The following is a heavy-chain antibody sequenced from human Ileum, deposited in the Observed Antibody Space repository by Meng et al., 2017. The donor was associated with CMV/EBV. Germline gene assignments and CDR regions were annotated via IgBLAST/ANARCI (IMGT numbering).Heavy chain of an antibody. CDR3: AKDVSGSGL. V-gene: IGHV3-30*02. J-gene: IGHJ4*02. D-gene: IGHD3-10*01. CDR2: IRSDGRIT. Sequence: QGQLVGAGGGVVQPGGSLRLSCAASGFTFNNHGMHWVRQAPGKGLEWVSFIRSDGRITYYVDSVKGRFSISRDNSRNTLYLEMNSLRHEDTAVYFCAKDVSGSGLWGQGTLVTVSS. CDR1: GFTFNNHG.